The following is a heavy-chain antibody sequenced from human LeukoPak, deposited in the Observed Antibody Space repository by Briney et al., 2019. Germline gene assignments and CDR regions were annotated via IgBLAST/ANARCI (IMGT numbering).Heavy chain of an antibody. CDR2: ISGNGGTT. CDR3: VKTMGSVDFDY. CDR1: GFPFSDFA. Sequence: GGSLRLSCAASGFPFSDFAMVWVRQAPGKGLGWVSAISGNGGTTYYADSVKGRFTVSRDNTRNTLSLQMNSLRADDTAVYYCVKTMGSVDFDYWGQGTLVTVSS. D-gene: IGHD3-10*01. V-gene: IGHV3-23*01. J-gene: IGHJ4*02.